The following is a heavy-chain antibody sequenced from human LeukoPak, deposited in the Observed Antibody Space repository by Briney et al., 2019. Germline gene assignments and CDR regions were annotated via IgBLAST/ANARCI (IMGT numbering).Heavy chain of an antibody. CDR1: GFTFSSYG. D-gene: IGHD3-22*01. CDR3: AKGWDYYDSSGHDY. J-gene: IGHJ4*02. Sequence: GRSLRLSCAASGFTFSSYGMHWVRQAPGKGLEWVAVISYDGSNKYYADSVKGRFTISRDNSKNTLYLQMNSLRAEDTAVYYCAKGWDYYDSSGHDYWGQGTLVTVSS. CDR2: ISYDGSNK. V-gene: IGHV3-30*18.